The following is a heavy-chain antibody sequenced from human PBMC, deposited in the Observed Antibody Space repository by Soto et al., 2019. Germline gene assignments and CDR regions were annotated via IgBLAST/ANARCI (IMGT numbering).Heavy chain of an antibody. CDR3: ARDSAAVGGDYYYYMDV. V-gene: IGHV3-53*04. CDR1: GFTVSSNY. D-gene: IGHD6-13*01. Sequence: PGGSLRLSCAASGFTVSSNYMSWVRQAPGKGLEWVSVIYSGGSTYYADSVKGRFTISRHNSKSTLYLQMNSLRAEDTAVYYCARDSAAVGGDYYYYMDVWGKGTTVTVSS. CDR2: IYSGGST. J-gene: IGHJ6*03.